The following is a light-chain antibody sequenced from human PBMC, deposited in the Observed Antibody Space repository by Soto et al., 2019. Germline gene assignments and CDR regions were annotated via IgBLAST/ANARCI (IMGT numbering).Light chain of an antibody. CDR3: QQYGSSPWT. J-gene: IGKJ1*01. CDR1: QSVSSY. V-gene: IGKV3-20*01. Sequence: DSVLTQAPRTLSLSPGEGATLSCRASQSVSSYLAWYQQKPGQAPRLLIYDASNRATGIPARFSGSGSGTDFTLTISRLEPEDFAVYYCQQYGSSPWTFGQGTKVAIK. CDR2: DAS.